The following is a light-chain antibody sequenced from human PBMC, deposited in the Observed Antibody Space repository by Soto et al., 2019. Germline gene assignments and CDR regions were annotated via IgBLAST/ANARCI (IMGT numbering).Light chain of an antibody. CDR1: QSLSSR. CDR2: QAS. J-gene: IGKJ2*01. V-gene: IGKV1-5*03. Sequence: DIQMTQSPSTLPASVGDRVTITCRARQSLSSRLAWYQQKAGKAPLLLIYQASTFESGVPSRFSGSGSETEFSLTISSLQPDDFATYYCLQYSSYPYTFGQGTKVEIK. CDR3: LQYSSYPYT.